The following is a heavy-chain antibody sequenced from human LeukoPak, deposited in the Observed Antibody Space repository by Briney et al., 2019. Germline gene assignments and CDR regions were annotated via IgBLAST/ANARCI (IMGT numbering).Heavy chain of an antibody. Sequence: PSETLSLTCTVPGGSISGYFWIWIRQPPGKGLEWIGYIYYSGSTNYNPSLKSRVTISVDTSKNQFSLNLNSVTAADTAVYYCARHKYSGYERVFDYWGQGTLVTVSS. CDR2: IYYSGST. J-gene: IGHJ4*02. CDR1: GGSISGYF. CDR3: ARHKYSGYERVFDY. V-gene: IGHV4-59*08. D-gene: IGHD5-12*01.